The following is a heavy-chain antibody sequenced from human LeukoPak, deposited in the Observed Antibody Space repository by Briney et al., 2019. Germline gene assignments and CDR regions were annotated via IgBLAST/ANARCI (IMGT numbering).Heavy chain of an antibody. V-gene: IGHV1-46*01. J-gene: IGHJ5*02. CDR2: INPSGGST. Sequence: ASVKVSCKASGYTFTGYYMHWVRQAPGQGLEWMGIINPSGGSTSYAQKFQGRVTMTRDTSTSTVYMELSSLRSEDTAVYYCARAYHPYYYDSSGYYPDWFDPWGQGTLVTVSS. CDR1: GYTFTGYY. D-gene: IGHD3-22*01. CDR3: ARAYHPYYYDSSGYYPDWFDP.